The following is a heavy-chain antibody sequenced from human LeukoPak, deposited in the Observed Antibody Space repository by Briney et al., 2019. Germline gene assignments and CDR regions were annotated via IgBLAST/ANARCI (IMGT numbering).Heavy chain of an antibody. J-gene: IGHJ4*02. V-gene: IGHV1-69*04. Sequence: ASVKVSCKASGGTFSSYAISWVRQAPGQGLEWMGRIIPIFGIANYAQKFQGRATITADKSTGTAYMELSSLRSEDTAVYYCARDKDLRFLEWFIDYWGQGTLVTVSS. CDR3: ARDKDLRFLEWFIDY. CDR2: IIPIFGIA. D-gene: IGHD3-3*01. CDR1: GGTFSSYA.